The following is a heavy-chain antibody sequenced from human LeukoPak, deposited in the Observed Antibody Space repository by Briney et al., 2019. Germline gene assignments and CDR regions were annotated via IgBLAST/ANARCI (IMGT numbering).Heavy chain of an antibody. Sequence: TGGSLRLSCAASGFTFSDYYMSWIRQAPGKGLEWVSYISSSGSTICYADSVKGRFTISRDNAKNSLYLQMNSLRAEDTAVYYCARDRVGATSIDYWGQGTLVTVSS. V-gene: IGHV3-11*01. D-gene: IGHD1-26*01. CDR3: ARDRVGATSIDY. CDR1: GFTFSDYY. CDR2: ISSSGSTI. J-gene: IGHJ4*02.